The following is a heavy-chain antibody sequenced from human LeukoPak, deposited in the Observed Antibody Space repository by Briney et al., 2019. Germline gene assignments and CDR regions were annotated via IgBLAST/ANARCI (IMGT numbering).Heavy chain of an antibody. J-gene: IGHJ6*03. Sequence: GGSLRLSCAASGFTVSSNYMSWVRQAPGKGLEWVSVIYSGGSTYYADSMKGRFTISRDKSKNTVYLQMNSLRPEDTAVYYCARVLGMDPPYYYYYMDVWGRGTTVTVSS. V-gene: IGHV3-66*02. D-gene: IGHD7-27*01. CDR1: GFTVSSNY. CDR2: IYSGGST. CDR3: ARVLGMDPPYYYYYMDV.